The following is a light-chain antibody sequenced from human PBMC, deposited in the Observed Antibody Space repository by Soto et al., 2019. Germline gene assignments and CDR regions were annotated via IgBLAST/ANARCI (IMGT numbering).Light chain of an antibody. Sequence: EVVLAQSPDTLSLSPGERATHSCRASQTVSSNYLAWCQQRPGQAPRLLIYGASTRAAGIPDRFSGSGSGTDSPLTITILEPDDSVVYFCPQNTGPPTTCGQGTRLEI. J-gene: IGKJ5*01. CDR1: QTVSSNY. V-gene: IGKV3-20*01. CDR3: PQNTGPPTT. CDR2: GAS.